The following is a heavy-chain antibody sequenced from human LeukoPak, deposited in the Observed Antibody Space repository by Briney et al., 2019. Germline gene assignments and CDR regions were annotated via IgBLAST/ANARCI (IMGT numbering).Heavy chain of an antibody. CDR3: AREARGAVDADAAFDI. J-gene: IGHJ3*02. V-gene: IGHV1-8*01. CDR2: FNPNIGNT. D-gene: IGHD3-10*01. Sequence: ASVKVSCKASGFTFTTLDNNWVRQATGQGLECMGWFNPNIGNTVYAQKFQGRVTMTRDTSITTVYMELSSLTSEDTAVYYCAREARGAVDADAAFDIWGQGTMVTVSS. CDR1: GFTFTTLD.